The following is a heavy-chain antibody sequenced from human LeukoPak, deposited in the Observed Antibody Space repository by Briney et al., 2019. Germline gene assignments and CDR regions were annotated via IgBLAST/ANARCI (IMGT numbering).Heavy chain of an antibody. V-gene: IGHV3-7*01. Sequence: GGSLRLSCAVSGFTFSSYWMSWVRQAPGRGLEWVANIKQDGSEKYYVDSVKGRFTISRDNTKNSLYLQMNSLRAEDTAVYYCASIVEEFGELLYDYWGQGTLVTVSS. J-gene: IGHJ4*02. D-gene: IGHD3-10*01. CDR3: ASIVEEFGELLYDY. CDR1: GFTFSSYW. CDR2: IKQDGSEK.